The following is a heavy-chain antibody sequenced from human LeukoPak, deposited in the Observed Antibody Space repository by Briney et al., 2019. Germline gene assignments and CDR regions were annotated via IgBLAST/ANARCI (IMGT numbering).Heavy chain of an antibody. J-gene: IGHJ4*02. Sequence: PGGSLRLSCAASGFTFSSYSMNWVRQAPGKGLEWIGEVNLQGSTNYNPSLMGRVAISVDKSENHVSLQLTSVTAADTAVYYCAREGGPYRPLDYSGQGTLVTVSS. V-gene: IGHV4-4*02. CDR2: VNLQGST. CDR1: GFTFSSYS. CDR3: AREGGPYRPLDY.